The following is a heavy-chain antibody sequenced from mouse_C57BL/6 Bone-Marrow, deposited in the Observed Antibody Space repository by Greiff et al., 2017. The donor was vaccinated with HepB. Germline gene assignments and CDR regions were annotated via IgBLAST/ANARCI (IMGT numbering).Heavy chain of an antibody. CDR1: EYEFPSHD. V-gene: IGHV5-2*01. CDR3: ARNRYYGSSYGAMDY. Sequence: EVQLVESGGGLVQPGESLKLSCESNEYEFPSHDMSWVRKTPEKRLELVAAINSDGGSTYYPDTMQRRFTISRDNTKKTLNLQMSSLRSKDTALYYCARNRYYGSSYGAMDYWGQGTSVTVSS. J-gene: IGHJ4*01. CDR2: INSDGGST. D-gene: IGHD1-1*01.